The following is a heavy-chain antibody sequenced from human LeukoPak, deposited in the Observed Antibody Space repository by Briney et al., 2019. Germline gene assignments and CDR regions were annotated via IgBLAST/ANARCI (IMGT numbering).Heavy chain of an antibody. Sequence: WETLSLTCAVYGGSFSGYYWSWIRQPPGKGLEWIGEINHSGSTNYNPSLKSRVTISVDTSKNQFSLKLSSVTAADTAVYYCARARYFDWLLNYYYMDVWGKGTTVTVSS. D-gene: IGHD3-9*01. V-gene: IGHV4-34*01. J-gene: IGHJ6*03. CDR2: INHSGST. CDR3: ARARYFDWLLNYYYMDV. CDR1: GGSFSGYY.